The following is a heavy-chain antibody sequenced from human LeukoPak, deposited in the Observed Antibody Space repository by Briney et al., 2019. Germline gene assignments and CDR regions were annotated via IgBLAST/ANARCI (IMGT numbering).Heavy chain of an antibody. CDR2: IYGSGRT. Sequence: SETLSLTCTVSGVSINSHYLNWIRQPPGKGLEWIGHIYGSGRTNYNPSLKSRVTMSVDTSKRQLSLNLKSLIAADTAVYYCVVSPNQDFFDYWGQGPLVTVSS. CDR1: GVSINSHY. J-gene: IGHJ4*02. V-gene: IGHV4-4*09. CDR3: VVSPNQDFFDY.